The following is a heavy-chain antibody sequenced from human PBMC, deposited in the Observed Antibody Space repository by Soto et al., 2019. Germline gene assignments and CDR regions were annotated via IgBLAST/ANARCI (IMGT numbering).Heavy chain of an antibody. Sequence: ASVKVSCKASGGTFSRYAISWVRQAPGQGLEWMGGIIPIFGTPDYAQKFQGRVTITADESTSPAYMELSSLRSEDTAVYYCVTNGYSMNTSCYSEYNCDMDVWGQGTTVTASS. CDR1: GGTFSRYA. CDR2: IIPIFGTP. J-gene: IGHJ6*02. CDR3: VTNGYSMNTSCYSEYNCDMDV. D-gene: IGHD2-2*02. V-gene: IGHV1-69*13.